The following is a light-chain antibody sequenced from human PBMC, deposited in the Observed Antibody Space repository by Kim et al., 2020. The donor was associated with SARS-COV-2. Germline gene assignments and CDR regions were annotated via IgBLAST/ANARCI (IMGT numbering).Light chain of an antibody. CDR2: AAS. V-gene: IGKV1-12*01. CDR1: QKINDR. CDR3: QQAKSFPIT. Sequence: ASVGDTVSITCRASQKINDRLAWYQQKPGKAPKVLIYAASSLQSGVPSRFSGSGSGTDFTLTVSSLQPEDSATYYCQQAKSFPITFGRGTRLEIK. J-gene: IGKJ5*01.